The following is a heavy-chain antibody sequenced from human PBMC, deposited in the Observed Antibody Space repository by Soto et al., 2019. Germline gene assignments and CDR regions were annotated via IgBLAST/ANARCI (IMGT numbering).Heavy chain of an antibody. J-gene: IGHJ4*01. D-gene: IGHD3-10*01. Sequence: EVQLVESGGVLVQRGGSLRLSCVASGFTFGFSWMSWVRQSPGKGLELVADIKQDGSEKYYVDSVKGRFTISRDNAKNALYLQMNSLRAEDTAVYYCARNRGATYHFDYWGHGTLVTVSS. V-gene: IGHV3-7*01. CDR1: GFTFGFSW. CDR3: ARNRGATYHFDY. CDR2: IKQDGSEK.